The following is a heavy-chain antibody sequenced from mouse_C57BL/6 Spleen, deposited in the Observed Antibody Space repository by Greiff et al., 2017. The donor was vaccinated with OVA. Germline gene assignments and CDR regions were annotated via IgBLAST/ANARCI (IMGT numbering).Heavy chain of an antibody. J-gene: IGHJ4*01. CDR1: GYTFTDHT. CDR3: AREYYDYHDAVDY. Sequence: VQLQQSDAELVKPGASVKISCKVSGYTFTDHTIHWMKQRPEQGLEWIGYIYPRDGSTKYNEKFKGKATLTADKSSSTAYMQLNSLTSEDSAVYYCAREYYDYHDAVDYWGQGTSVTVSS. D-gene: IGHD2-4*01. CDR2: IYPRDGST. V-gene: IGHV1-78*01.